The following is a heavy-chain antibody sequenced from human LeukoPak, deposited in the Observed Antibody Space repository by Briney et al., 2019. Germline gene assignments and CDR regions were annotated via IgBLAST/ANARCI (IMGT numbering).Heavy chain of an antibody. D-gene: IGHD6-13*01. CDR2: IIPTFGTA. J-gene: IGHJ6*03. CDR1: GGTFSSYA. CDR3: ARGPSGSWSSRVRYMDV. Sequence: ASVKVSCKASGGTFSSYAISWVRQAPGQGLEWMGGIIPTFGTANYAQKFQGRVTITTDESTSTAYMELSSLRSEDTAVYYCARGPSGSWSSRVRYMDVWGKGTTVTVSS. V-gene: IGHV1-69*05.